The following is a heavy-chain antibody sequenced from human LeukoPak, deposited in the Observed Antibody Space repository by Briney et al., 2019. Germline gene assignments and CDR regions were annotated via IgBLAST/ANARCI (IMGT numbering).Heavy chain of an antibody. D-gene: IGHD2-15*01. V-gene: IGHV3-7*01. CDR1: DFTFSFYW. CDR2: ILPDGSQK. J-gene: IGHJ4*02. CDR3: ARQHCSGGDCYFFD. Sequence: GGSLRLSCVASDFTFSFYWMTWVRQAPGKGLEWLANILPDGSQKYYADSVKGRFTISRDNSKNTLYLQLNSLRAEDTAVYYCARQHCSGGDCYFFDWGQGTLVTVSS.